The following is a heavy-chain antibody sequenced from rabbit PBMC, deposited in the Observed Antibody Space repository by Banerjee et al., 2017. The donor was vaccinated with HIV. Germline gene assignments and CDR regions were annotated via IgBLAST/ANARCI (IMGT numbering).Heavy chain of an antibody. J-gene: IGHJ4*01. CDR2: IYAGSSGST. Sequence: QQQLEESGGGLVKPGGTLTLTCKASGIDFSSGYYMCWVRQAPGKGLELIGCIYAGSSGSTYYASWAKGRFTISKTSSTTVTLKMTSLTAADTATYFCARSPGGGHLWGPGTLVTVS. CDR1: GIDFSSGYY. CDR3: ARSPGGGHL. D-gene: IGHD3-1*01. V-gene: IGHV1S45*01.